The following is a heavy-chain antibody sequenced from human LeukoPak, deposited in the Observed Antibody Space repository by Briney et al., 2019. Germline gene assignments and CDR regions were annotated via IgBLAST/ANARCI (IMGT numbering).Heavy chain of an antibody. CDR3: ASDRRRYRASYSPEIDY. CDR2: INPNSGGT. D-gene: IGHD2-15*01. V-gene: IGHV1-2*02. Sequence: ASVNVSCKASGYTFTVYYMHWVRQAPGQGLEWMGWINPNSGGTNYAQKFQGRVTMTRDTSISTAYMELSRLRSDDTAVYYCASDRRRYRASYSPEIDYWGQGTLVTVSS. CDR1: GYTFTVYY. J-gene: IGHJ4*02.